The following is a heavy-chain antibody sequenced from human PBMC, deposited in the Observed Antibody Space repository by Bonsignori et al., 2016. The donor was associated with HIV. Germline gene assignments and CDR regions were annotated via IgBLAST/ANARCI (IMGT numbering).Heavy chain of an antibody. V-gene: IGHV3-74*01. CDR2: INSGGSST. J-gene: IGHJ6*03. Sequence: GGSLRLSCAASGFTFSSYWMHWVRQAPGKGLVWVSRINSGGSSTSYADSVKGRFTISRDNAKNTLYLQMNSLRAEDTAVYYCARPHNYDFWSGYGNIYYYYMDVWGKGTTVTVSS. CDR3: ARPHNYDFWSGYGNIYYYYMDV. CDR1: GFTFSSYW. D-gene: IGHD3-3*01.